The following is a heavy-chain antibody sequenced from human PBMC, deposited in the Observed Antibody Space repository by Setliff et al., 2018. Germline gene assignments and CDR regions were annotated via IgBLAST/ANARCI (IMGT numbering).Heavy chain of an antibody. CDR2: ISSSSSYI. D-gene: IGHD1-26*01. Sequence: GGSLRLSCAASGFTFSSYSMNWVRQAPGKGLEWVSSISSSSSYIYYADSVKGRFTISRDNVKNSLYLQMNSLRAEDTALYYCARTHRVEATLDFWGRGTLVTVSS. CDR3: ARTHRVEATLDF. J-gene: IGHJ4*02. V-gene: IGHV3-21*04. CDR1: GFTFSSYS.